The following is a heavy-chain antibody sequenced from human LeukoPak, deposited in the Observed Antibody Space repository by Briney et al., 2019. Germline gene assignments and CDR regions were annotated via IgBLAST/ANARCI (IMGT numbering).Heavy chain of an antibody. J-gene: IGHJ4*02. CDR1: GFTFDDYG. Sequence: GGSLRLSCAASGFTFDDYGMSWVRQAPGKGLEWVANIKQDGSEKYYVDSVKGRFTISRDNAKNSLYLQMNSLRAEDTAVYYCAGALPQFQNFDWLLPNYWGQGTLVTVSS. CDR2: IKQDGSEK. CDR3: AGALPQFQNFDWLLPNY. V-gene: IGHV3-7*04. D-gene: IGHD3-9*01.